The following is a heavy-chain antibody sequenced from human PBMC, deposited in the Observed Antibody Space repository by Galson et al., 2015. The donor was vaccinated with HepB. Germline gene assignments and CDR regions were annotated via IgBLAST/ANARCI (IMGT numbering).Heavy chain of an antibody. Sequence: LRLSCAASGFTFSSYAMHWVRQAPGKGLEWVAVISYDGSNKYYADSVKGRFTISRDNSKNTLYLRMNSLRAEDTAVYYCARDYASSWYFNHYYGMDVWGQGTTVTVSS. CDR3: ARDYASSWYFNHYYGMDV. D-gene: IGHD6-13*01. V-gene: IGHV3-30*04. J-gene: IGHJ6*02. CDR2: ISYDGSNK. CDR1: GFTFSSYA.